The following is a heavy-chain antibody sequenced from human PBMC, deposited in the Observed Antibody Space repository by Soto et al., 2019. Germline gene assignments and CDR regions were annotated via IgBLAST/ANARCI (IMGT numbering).Heavy chain of an antibody. V-gene: IGHV1-45*02. D-gene: IGHD5-18*01. CDR3: ERYALDDDGYNYRDT. CDR1: GYIFTYRY. J-gene: IGHJ5*01. Sequence: GASVKVSCKASGYIFTYRYLYWVRQAPGQALEWMGWIIPYNGNTNYAQKFQDRFSITRESSLSTVYMELRSLRSDDTGMYYCERYALDDDGYNYRDTWGQRTLGTVSA. CDR2: IIPYNGNT.